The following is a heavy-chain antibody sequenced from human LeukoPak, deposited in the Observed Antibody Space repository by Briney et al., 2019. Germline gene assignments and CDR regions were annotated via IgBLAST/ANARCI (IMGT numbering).Heavy chain of an antibody. D-gene: IGHD6-13*01. V-gene: IGHV4-59*12. CDR1: GGSISSYY. Sequence: SETLSLTCTVSGGSISSYYWSWIRQPPGKGLEWIGYIYYSGSTNYNPSLKSRVTISVDTSKNQFSLKLSSVTAADTAVYYCAREVIAAAGTFRPYYYYYGMDVWGQGTTVTVSS. CDR3: AREVIAAAGTFRPYYYYYGMDV. J-gene: IGHJ6*02. CDR2: IYYSGST.